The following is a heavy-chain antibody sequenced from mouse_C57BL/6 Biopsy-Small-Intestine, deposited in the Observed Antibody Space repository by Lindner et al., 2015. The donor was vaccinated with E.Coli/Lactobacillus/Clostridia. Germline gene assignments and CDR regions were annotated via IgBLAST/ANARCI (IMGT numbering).Heavy chain of an antibody. CDR3: ASPYYYDSSGYNAFDI. CDR2: IIPIFGGTA. CDR1: GGTFSSYA. Sequence: SVKVSCKASGGTFSSYAISWVRQAPGQGLEWMGGIIPIFGGTANYAQKFQGRVTITADESTSTAYMELSSLRSEDTAMYYCASPYYYDSSGYNAFDIWGQGTMVTVSS. D-gene: IGHD1-1*01. V-gene: IGHV1-53*01. J-gene: IGHJ3*01.